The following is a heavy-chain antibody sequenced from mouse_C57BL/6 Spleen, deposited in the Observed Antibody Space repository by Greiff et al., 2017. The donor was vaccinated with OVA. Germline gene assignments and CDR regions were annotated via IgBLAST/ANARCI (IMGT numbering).Heavy chain of an antibody. CDR3: ARLFHWDFEV. CDR1: GYTFTDHT. Sequence: VQLQQSDAELVKPGASVTITCKVSGYTFTDHTIHWMKQRPEQGLEWIGDIYPRDGSTKYNEQFKGKATLTADKSSSTVYMQLNNLTSEDSAVYFCARLFHWDFEVWGTGTTVTVSS. J-gene: IGHJ1*03. CDR2: IYPRDGST. D-gene: IGHD1-1*01. V-gene: IGHV1-78*01.